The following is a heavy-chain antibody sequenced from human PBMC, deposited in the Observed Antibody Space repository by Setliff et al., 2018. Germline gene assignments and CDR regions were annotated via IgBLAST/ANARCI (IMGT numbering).Heavy chain of an antibody. V-gene: IGHV3-30*02. CDR3: AKGSLLRYFDWLLDYFDY. Sequence: GGSLRLSCAASGFSFSSYGMNWVRQAPGKGLGWGAFIHYDGSNKYYADSVKGRFTISRDNSKNTLYLQMNSLRAEDTAVYYCAKGSLLRYFDWLLDYFDYWGQGTLVTVSS. CDR2: IHYDGSNK. D-gene: IGHD3-9*01. J-gene: IGHJ4*02. CDR1: GFSFSSYG.